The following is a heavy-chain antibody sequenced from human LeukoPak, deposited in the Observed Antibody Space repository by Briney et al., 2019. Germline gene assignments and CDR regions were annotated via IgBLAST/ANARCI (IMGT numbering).Heavy chain of an antibody. J-gene: IGHJ3*02. Sequence: SETLSLTCTVSGGSISSYYWSWIRQPPGKGLEWIGYIYYSGSTNYNPSLKSRVTISVDTSKNQFSLKLSSVTAADSAVYYCARFWGWRAFDIWGQGTMVTVSS. CDR3: ARFWGWRAFDI. CDR2: IYYSGST. V-gene: IGHV4-59*01. CDR1: GGSISSYY. D-gene: IGHD3-3*01.